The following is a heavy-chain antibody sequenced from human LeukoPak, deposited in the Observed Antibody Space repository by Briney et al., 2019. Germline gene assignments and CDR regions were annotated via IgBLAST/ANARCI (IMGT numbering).Heavy chain of an antibody. V-gene: IGHV1-69*13. CDR3: ARDPSYCSSTSCFDP. CDR1: GGTFSSYA. D-gene: IGHD2-2*01. CDR2: IIPIFGTA. Sequence: SVKVSCKASGGTFSSYAISWVGQAPGQGLEWMGGIIPIFGTANYAQKFQGRVTITADESTSTAYVELSSLRSEDSAAYYCARDPSYCSSTSCFDPWGQGTLVTVSS. J-gene: IGHJ5*02.